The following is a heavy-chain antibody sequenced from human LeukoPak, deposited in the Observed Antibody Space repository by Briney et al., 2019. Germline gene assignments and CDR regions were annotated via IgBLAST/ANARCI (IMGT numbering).Heavy chain of an antibody. D-gene: IGHD6-6*01. J-gene: IGHJ4*02. CDR1: GGSFSGYY. CDR2: INHSGST. V-gene: IGHV4-34*01. CDR3: ARSRVAGRPESVFFDDY. Sequence: SETLSLTCAVYGGSFSGYYWSWIRQPPGKGLEWVGEINHSGSTNYNPSLKSRATISVDTSKNQFSLNLSSVTAADTAVYYCARSRVAGRPESVFFDDYWGQGTLVTVSS.